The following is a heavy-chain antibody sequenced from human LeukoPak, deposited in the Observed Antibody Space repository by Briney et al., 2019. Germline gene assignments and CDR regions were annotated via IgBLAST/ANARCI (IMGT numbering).Heavy chain of an antibody. Sequence: ASVKVSCKASGGTFSIYAISWVRQAPGQRLEWMGWINAGNGNTKYSQKFQGRVTITRDTSASTAYMELSSLRSEDTAVYYCNVLLWFGETRLKYYFDYWGQGTLVTVSS. D-gene: IGHD3-10*01. CDR1: GGTFSIYA. J-gene: IGHJ4*02. CDR2: INAGNGNT. V-gene: IGHV1-3*01. CDR3: NVLLWFGETRLKYYFDY.